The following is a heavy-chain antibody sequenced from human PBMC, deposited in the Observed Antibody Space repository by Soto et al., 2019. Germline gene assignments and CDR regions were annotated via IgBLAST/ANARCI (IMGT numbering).Heavy chain of an antibody. V-gene: IGHV3-23*01. CDR3: AKASGASYPWSRVFDS. J-gene: IGHJ4*02. Sequence: EVQLLVSGGGLVQPGGSVRLSCAVSGFTFSNYAMNWVRQTPGEGLEWVSTTTNTGGDKIYADSVKGRFTISRDNSKNTLFLQVNNLRVEDTAIYYCAKASGASYPWSRVFDSWGQGTRVTVSS. D-gene: IGHD1-26*01. CDR1: GFTFSNYA. CDR2: TTNTGGDK.